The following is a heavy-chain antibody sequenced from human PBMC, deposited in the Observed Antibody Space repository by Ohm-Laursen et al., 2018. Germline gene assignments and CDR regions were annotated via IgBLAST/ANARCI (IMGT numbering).Heavy chain of an antibody. CDR3: ARETPAGRNFDY. Sequence: SLRLSCAVSGFTVSSNYMSWVRQAPGKGLEWVSVIYSGGSTFYADSVKGRFSISRDNSKNTVYLQMNSLRAEDTALYYCARETPAGRNFDYWGQGTLVTVSS. CDR2: IYSGGST. V-gene: IGHV3-66*01. CDR1: GFTVSSNY. D-gene: IGHD6-13*01. J-gene: IGHJ4*02.